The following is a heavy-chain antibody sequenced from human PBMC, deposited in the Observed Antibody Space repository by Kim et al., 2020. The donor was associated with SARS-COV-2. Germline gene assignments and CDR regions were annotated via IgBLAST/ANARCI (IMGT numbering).Heavy chain of an antibody. CDR1: GGTFSSYA. V-gene: IGHV1-69*13. Sequence: SVKVSCKASGGTFSSYAISWVRQAPGQGLEWMGGIIPIFGTANYAQKFQGRVTITADESTSTAYMELSSLRSEDTAVYYCARYQLGFGVAGPFDYWGQGTLVTVSS. CDR2: IIPIFGTA. J-gene: IGHJ4*02. D-gene: IGHD3-10*01. CDR3: ARYQLGFGVAGPFDY.